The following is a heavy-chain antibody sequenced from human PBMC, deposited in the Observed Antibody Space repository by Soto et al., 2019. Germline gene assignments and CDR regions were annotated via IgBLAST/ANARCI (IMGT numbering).Heavy chain of an antibody. CDR2: ISYDGSNK. V-gene: IGHV3-30*18. CDR1: GFTFSSYG. CDR3: AKELVAGMIPVDY. D-gene: IGHD6-19*01. J-gene: IGHJ4*02. Sequence: QVQLVESGGGVVQPGRSLRLSCAASGFTFSSYGMHWVRQAPGKGLEWVAVISYDGSNKYYADSVKGRFTISRDNSKNTLYLQMNSLRAEDTAVYYCAKELVAGMIPVDYWGQGTLVTVSS.